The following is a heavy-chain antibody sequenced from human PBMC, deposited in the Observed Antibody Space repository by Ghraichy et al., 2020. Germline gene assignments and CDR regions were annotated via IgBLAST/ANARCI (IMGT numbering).Heavy chain of an antibody. J-gene: IGHJ5*02. CDR3: AKSAGSGVAAAGFDP. Sequence: GGSLRLSCAASGFTFTSYAMTWVRQAPGKGLEWVSSISGGGGSTYYADSMKGRFTISRDNSKNTLYLQMSSLRAEDTAVYYCAKSAGSGVAAAGFDPWGQGTQVTVSS. CDR1: GFTFTSYA. D-gene: IGHD6-13*01. CDR2: ISGGGGST. V-gene: IGHV3-23*01.